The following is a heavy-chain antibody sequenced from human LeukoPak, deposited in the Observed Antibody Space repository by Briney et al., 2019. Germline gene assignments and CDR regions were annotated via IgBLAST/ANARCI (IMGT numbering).Heavy chain of an antibody. CDR1: GFTFSSYW. CDR3: ARAQYCSGGSCYGDY. J-gene: IGHJ4*02. CDR2: IYADGSGT. Sequence: GGSLRLSCAASGFTFSSYWMHWVRQAPGKGLVWVSRIYADGSGTSYADSVKGRFTISRDNAKNTLYLQMNSLKAEDTAVYYCARAQYCSGGSCYGDYWGQGTLVTVSS. V-gene: IGHV3-74*01. D-gene: IGHD2-15*01.